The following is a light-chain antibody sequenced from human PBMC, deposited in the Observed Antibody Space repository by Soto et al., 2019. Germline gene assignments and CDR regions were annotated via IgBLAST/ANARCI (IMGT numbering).Light chain of an antibody. V-gene: IGKV3-15*01. J-gene: IGKJ2*01. CDR2: GAS. CDR1: QSVSSN. CDR3: QQHDKWPFT. Sequence: EIVMTQSPATLSVSPGERATLSCRASQSVSSNFAWYQQKPGQAPRLLIYGASTRATGIPARLSGSGSGTEFTLTISSLQSEDCAVYYCQQHDKWPFTFGQGTKLDIK.